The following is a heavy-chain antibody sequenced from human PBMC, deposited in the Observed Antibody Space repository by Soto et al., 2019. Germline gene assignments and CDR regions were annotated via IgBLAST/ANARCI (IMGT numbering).Heavy chain of an antibody. CDR2: ISSYNGTT. J-gene: IGHJ5*02. CDR3: ARASAGLSPGFNGFDP. Sequence: QVQLEQSGGEVKKPGASVKVSCKASGYTYNFYGITWVRQAPGQGLEWIGWISSYNGTTRYARKLQGRVTITTDTSTTTAYMELRSLRSDDTAVYYCARASAGLSPGFNGFDPWGQGTLVTVSS. V-gene: IGHV1-18*04. CDR1: GYTYNFYG. D-gene: IGHD6-13*01.